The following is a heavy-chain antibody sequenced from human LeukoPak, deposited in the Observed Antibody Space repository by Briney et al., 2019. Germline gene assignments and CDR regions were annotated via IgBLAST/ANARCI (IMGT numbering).Heavy chain of an antibody. V-gene: IGHV4-34*01. D-gene: IGHD3-16*01. CDR1: DGSFTHQF. J-gene: IGHJ4*02. CDR2: INHNRVT. Sequence: PSETLSLTCGVSDGSFTHQFWNCIRQAPGQGLEWIGDINHNRVTNYNPSLKSRVTISADTSNSLSLRSVTAADTAVYFGAWHYFWGKFDSWGQGTLVTVSS. CDR3: AWHYFWGKFDS.